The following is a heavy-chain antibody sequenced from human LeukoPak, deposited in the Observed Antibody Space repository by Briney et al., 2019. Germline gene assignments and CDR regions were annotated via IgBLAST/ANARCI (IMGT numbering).Heavy chain of an antibody. Sequence: GGSLRLSCAASGFTFNNYAMSWVRQAPGKGLEWVSVISGGGGSIYYADSVKGRFTISRDNSKNTLSLQMNSLRAEDTAVYYCAKGSGILSPLDYWGQGTLVTVSS. CDR1: GFTFNNYA. CDR2: ISGGGGSI. V-gene: IGHV3-23*01. J-gene: IGHJ4*02. D-gene: IGHD3-9*01. CDR3: AKGSGILSPLDY.